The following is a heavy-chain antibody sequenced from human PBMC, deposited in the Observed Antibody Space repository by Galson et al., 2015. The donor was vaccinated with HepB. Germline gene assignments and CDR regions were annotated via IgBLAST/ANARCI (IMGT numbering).Heavy chain of an antibody. CDR1: GFTFSSYG. J-gene: IGHJ4*02. CDR2: IWYDGSNK. V-gene: IGHV3-33*01. D-gene: IGHD2-2*01. Sequence: SLRLSCAASGFTFSSYGMHWVRQAPGKGLEWVAVIWYDGSNKNYADSVKGRFTISRDNSKNTLSLQMNSLRAEDTAVYYCASAGTRCLSYFDYWGQGTLVTVSS. CDR3: ASAGTRCLSYFDY.